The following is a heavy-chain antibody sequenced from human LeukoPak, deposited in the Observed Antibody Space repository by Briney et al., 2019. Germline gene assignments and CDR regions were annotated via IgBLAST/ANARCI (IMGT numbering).Heavy chain of an antibody. D-gene: IGHD5-12*01. Sequence: ASVKVSCKASGYTFTSYVISWVRQAPGQGLEWMGWISAYNGNTNYAQKLQGRVTMSTDTSTSTAYMELRSLRSDDTAVYYCARGGTIVANRDAFDIWGQGTMVTVSS. J-gene: IGHJ3*02. V-gene: IGHV1-18*01. CDR3: ARGGTIVANRDAFDI. CDR1: GYTFTSYV. CDR2: ISAYNGNT.